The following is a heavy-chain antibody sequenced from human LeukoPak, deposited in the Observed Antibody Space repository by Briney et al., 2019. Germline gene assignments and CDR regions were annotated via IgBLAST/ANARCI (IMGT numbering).Heavy chain of an antibody. V-gene: IGHV1-69*01. CDR2: IIPIFGTA. D-gene: IGHD6-19*01. Sequence: SVKVSCKASGDTFSSYGLSWVRQAPGQGLEWMGGIIPIFGTANYAQKFQGRVTITAEESTNTAYMELNTLRSEDTAVYFCSCRKEIAVTGASATYLDYWGQGTLVTVSS. CDR3: SCRKEIAVTGASATYLDY. J-gene: IGHJ4*02. CDR1: GDTFSSYG.